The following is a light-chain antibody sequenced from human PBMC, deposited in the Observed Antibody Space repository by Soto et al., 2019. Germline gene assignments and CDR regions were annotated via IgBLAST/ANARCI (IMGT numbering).Light chain of an antibody. Sequence: EIVMTQSPATLSVSPGERVTVSCRASQSVSSNLAWYQQKPGQATRLLIYGAFTRANGIPARFSGSGSGTDFSLTISSLQSEDCAVYYCQQYDKWHPITFGQGTRLEIK. J-gene: IGKJ5*01. CDR1: QSVSSN. CDR2: GAF. CDR3: QQYDKWHPIT. V-gene: IGKV3-15*01.